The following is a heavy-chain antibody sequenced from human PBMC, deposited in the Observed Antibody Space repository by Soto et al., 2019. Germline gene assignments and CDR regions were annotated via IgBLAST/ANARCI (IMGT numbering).Heavy chain of an antibody. D-gene: IGHD2-2*01. V-gene: IGHV3-23*01. Sequence: GGSLRLSCAASGFTFSSYAMSWVRQAPGKGLEWVSAISGSGGSTYYADSVKGRFTISRDNSKNTLYLQMNSLRAEDTAVYYCAKDKIGVVPAARSGGWFDPWGQGTLVTVSS. J-gene: IGHJ5*02. CDR2: ISGSGGST. CDR1: GFTFSSYA. CDR3: AKDKIGVVPAARSGGWFDP.